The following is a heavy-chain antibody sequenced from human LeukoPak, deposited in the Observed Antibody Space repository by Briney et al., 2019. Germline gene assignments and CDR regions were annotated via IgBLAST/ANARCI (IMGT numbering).Heavy chain of an antibody. J-gene: IGHJ4*02. CDR1: GYTFTSYG. CDR3: AREGQRGYSYGWFDY. D-gene: IGHD5-18*01. V-gene: IGHV1-18*01. Sequence: SVKVSCKASGYTFTSYGISWVRQAPGQGLEWMGWISAYNGNTNYAQKLQGRVTMTTDTPTSTAYMELRSLRSDDTAVYYCAREGQRGYSYGWFDYWGQGTLVTVSS. CDR2: ISAYNGNT.